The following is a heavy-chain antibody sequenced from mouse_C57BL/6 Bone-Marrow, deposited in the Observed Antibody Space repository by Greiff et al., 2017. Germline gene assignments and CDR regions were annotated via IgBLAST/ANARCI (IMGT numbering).Heavy chain of an antibody. Sequence: QVQLQQPGAELVKPGASVTMSCKASGYTFTSYWITWVKQRPGPGLEWIGDIYPGSGSTNYNEQFKRKATLTVDTSSSTAYMQLISLTSEDSAVYYCASFSHYYGSSYGYYAMDYWGQGTSVTVSS. CDR3: ASFSHYYGSSYGYYAMDY. CDR2: IYPGSGST. D-gene: IGHD1-1*01. CDR1: GYTFTSYW. V-gene: IGHV1-55*01. J-gene: IGHJ4*01.